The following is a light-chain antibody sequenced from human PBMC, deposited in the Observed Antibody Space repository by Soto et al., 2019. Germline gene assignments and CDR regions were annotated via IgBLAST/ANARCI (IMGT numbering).Light chain of an antibody. CDR2: DAS. V-gene: IGKV3-11*01. CDR1: QTISSY. J-gene: IGKJ2*01. Sequence: EIVLTQSPATLSLSPGERATLSCRASQTISSYLAWYQQKPGQAPRLLIYDASNRATDIPARFTGSGSGTDFTRTISSLEPEDFAVYYCQQRSNWPPTFGQGTKLEI. CDR3: QQRSNWPPT.